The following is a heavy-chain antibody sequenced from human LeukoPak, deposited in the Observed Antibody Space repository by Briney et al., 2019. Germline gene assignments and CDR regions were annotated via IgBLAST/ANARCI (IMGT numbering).Heavy chain of an antibody. J-gene: IGHJ4*02. Sequence: GGSLRLSCAASGFRFSRYWMTWVRQTAGRGLEWEASIKEDGNEKYFGDSVKGRFTISRDNAKNSLYLQMNSLRAEDTAVYYCARDVGYSDSWGQGTLVTVSS. V-gene: IGHV3-7*01. CDR3: ARDVGYSDS. CDR1: GFRFSRYW. D-gene: IGHD5-24*01. CDR2: IKEDGNEK.